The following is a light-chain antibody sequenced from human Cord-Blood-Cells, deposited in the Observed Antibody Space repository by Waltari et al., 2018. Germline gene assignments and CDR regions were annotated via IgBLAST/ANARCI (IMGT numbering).Light chain of an antibody. Sequence: DIHMTQSPSSLSASGGDRVTITCQASQDISNYLNWYEQKRGKAPKLLIYDASNLETGVPSRFSGSGSETDFTCTISSLQPEDIATFYCQQYDNLPYTFGQGTKLELK. CDR2: DAS. CDR3: QQYDNLPYT. CDR1: QDISNY. J-gene: IGKJ2*01. V-gene: IGKV1-33*01.